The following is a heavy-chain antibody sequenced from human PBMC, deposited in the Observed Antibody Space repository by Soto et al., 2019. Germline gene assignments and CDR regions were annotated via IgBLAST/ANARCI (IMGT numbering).Heavy chain of an antibody. J-gene: IGHJ4*02. CDR3: AREGSLGYCSSTSCYYFAC. V-gene: IGHV3-33*01. D-gene: IGHD2-2*03. CDR1: GFTFSSYG. CDR2: IWYDGRNK. Sequence: QVQLVESGGGVVQPGRSLRLSCAASGFTFSSYGMHWVRQAPGKGLEWVAVIWYDGRNKYYADSVKGRFTISRDNSKKTLYLQMYSLRAEVTAVDYCAREGSLGYCSSTSCYYFACWGQGTLVTVSS.